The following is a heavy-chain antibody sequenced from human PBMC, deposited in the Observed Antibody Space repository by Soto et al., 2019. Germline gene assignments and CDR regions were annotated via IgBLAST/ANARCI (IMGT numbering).Heavy chain of an antibody. V-gene: IGHV3-7*01. CDR3: ARALGWRDGFDM. J-gene: IGHJ3*02. D-gene: IGHD2-15*01. CDR1: GFAFSNVW. CDR2: ITHDGSET. Sequence: GGALRLSCAASGFAFSNVWMGWERQAPGKGLEWVANITHDGSETFYVDSLKGRFTISRDNTKNSLSLQINNLRVEDTAVYYCARALGWRDGFDMWGQGTMVTVSS.